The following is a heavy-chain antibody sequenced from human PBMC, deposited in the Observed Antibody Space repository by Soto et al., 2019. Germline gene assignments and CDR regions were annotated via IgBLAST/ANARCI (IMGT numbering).Heavy chain of an antibody. V-gene: IGHV1-69*12. D-gene: IGHD4-17*01. Sequence: QVQLVQSGAEVKKPGSSVKVSCKASGGTFSSYAISWVRQAPGQGLEWMAGIIPLFGTADYAQKFQGRVTITADEFTSTAYMELSSLSSEDTAVYYCASNYGDYRYYYGMDVWGQGTTVTVSS. CDR1: GGTFSSYA. CDR2: IIPLFGTA. J-gene: IGHJ6*02. CDR3: ASNYGDYRYYYGMDV.